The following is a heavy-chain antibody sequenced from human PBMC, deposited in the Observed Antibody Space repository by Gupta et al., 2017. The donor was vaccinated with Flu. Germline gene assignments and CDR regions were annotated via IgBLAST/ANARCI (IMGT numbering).Heavy chain of an antibody. J-gene: IGHJ4*02. Sequence: QVQLVESGGGVVQPGGSLRLSCVTSGMSFSDYGMHWVRQTPDKGLEWLAVIWNDGSNRHYADSVKGRFTISRDKSKNTLYLEMNSLRDEDTAVYFCARREGIEVTGLGVCDHWGQGTLVTVSS. CDR3: ARREGIEVTGLGVCDH. CDR1: GMSFSDYG. D-gene: IGHD2-8*02. CDR2: IWNDGSNR. V-gene: IGHV3-33*01.